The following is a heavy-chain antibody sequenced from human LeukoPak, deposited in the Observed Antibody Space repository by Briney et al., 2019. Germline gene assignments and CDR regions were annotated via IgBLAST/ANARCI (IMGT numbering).Heavy chain of an antibody. V-gene: IGHV4-34*01. CDR1: GGSFSGYY. CDR2: INHSGST. Sequence: SETLSLTCAVYGGSFSGYYWSWIRQPPGKGLEWIGEINHSGSTNYNPSLKSRVTISVDTSKNQFSLKLSSVTAADTAVYYCAGGGIHWALFDPWGQGTLVTVSS. D-gene: IGHD3-10*01. CDR3: AGGGIHWALFDP. J-gene: IGHJ5*02.